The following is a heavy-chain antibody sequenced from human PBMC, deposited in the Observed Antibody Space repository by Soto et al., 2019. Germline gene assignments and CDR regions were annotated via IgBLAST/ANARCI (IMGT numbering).Heavy chain of an antibody. D-gene: IGHD4-4*01. V-gene: IGHV4-59*12. J-gene: IGHJ5*02. CDR3: ARWQYSNYWFDP. CDR1: GGSIXSYY. Sequence: AETLSLTCTVSGGSIXSYYWSWIRQPPGKGLEWIGYIYYSGSTNYNPSLKSRVTISADKSISTAYLQWSSLKASDTAMYYCARWQYSNYWFDPWGQGTLLPVSP. CDR2: IYYSGST.